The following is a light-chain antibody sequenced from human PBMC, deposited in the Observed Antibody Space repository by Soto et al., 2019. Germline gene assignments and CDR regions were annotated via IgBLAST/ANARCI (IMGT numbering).Light chain of an antibody. CDR1: QGISSY. CDR3: QKYNSAPWT. V-gene: IGKV1-27*01. Sequence: IRMTQSPSSLSASTGDRVTITCRASQGISSYLAWYQQKPGKAPKLLIYAASTLQSGVPSRFSGSGSGTDFTLTISSLQPEDVATYYCQKYNSAPWTFGQGAKVDI. CDR2: AAS. J-gene: IGKJ1*01.